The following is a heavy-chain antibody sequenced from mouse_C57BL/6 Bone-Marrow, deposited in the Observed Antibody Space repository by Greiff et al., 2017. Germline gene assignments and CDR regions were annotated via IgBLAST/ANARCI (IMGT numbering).Heavy chain of an antibody. J-gene: IGHJ3*01. CDR2: INPGSGGT. CDR1: GYAFTNYL. D-gene: IGHD1-1*01. V-gene: IGHV1-54*01. Sequence: QVQLQQSGAELVRPGTSVKVSCKASGYAFTNYLIEWVKQRPGQGLEWIGVINPGSGGTNYNEKFKGKATLTADKSASTAYMQLSSLTAEESAVYCCARSGYYYGSSLFAYWGQGTLVTVSA. CDR3: ARSGYYYGSSLFAY.